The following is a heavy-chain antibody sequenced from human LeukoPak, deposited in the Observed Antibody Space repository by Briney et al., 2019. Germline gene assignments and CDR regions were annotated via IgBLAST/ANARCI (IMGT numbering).Heavy chain of an antibody. CDR2: FDPEDGET. D-gene: IGHD6-19*01. V-gene: IGHV1-24*01. J-gene: IGHJ4*02. CDR3: ATGPAGTGTYYFDY. CDR1: GYTLTELS. Sequence: ASVKVSCKVSGYTLTELSMHWVRQAPGKGLEWMGGFDPEDGETIYAQKFQGRVTMTEDTSTDTAYMELSSLRSEDTAVYYCATGPAGTGTYYFDYWGQGTLATVSS.